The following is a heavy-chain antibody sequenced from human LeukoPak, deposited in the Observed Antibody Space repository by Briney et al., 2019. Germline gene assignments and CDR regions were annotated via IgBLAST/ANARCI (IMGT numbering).Heavy chain of an antibody. Sequence: PSEILSLTCAVYGGSFSGYYWSWIRQPPGKGLEWIGEINHSGSTNYNPSLKSRVTISVDTSKNQFSLKLSSVTAADTAVYYCARVRSELGYDSSGAFDYWGQGTLVTVSS. CDR1: GGSFSGYY. V-gene: IGHV4-34*01. CDR3: ARVRSELGYDSSGAFDY. J-gene: IGHJ4*02. CDR2: INHSGST. D-gene: IGHD3-22*01.